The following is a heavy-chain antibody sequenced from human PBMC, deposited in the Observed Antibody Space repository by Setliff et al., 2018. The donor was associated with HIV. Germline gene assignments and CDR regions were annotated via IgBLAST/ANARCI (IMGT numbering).Heavy chain of an antibody. CDR2: ISWNSGSI. J-gene: IGHJ5*02. CDR3: AKSPNRYSPLDWFDP. Sequence: SCKASGYTFISYAMHWVRQAPGKGLEWVSGISWNSGSIGYADSVKGRFTISRDNAKNSLYLQMNSLRSEDTALYYCAKSPNRYSPLDWFDPWGQGTLVTVSS. D-gene: IGHD5-18*01. V-gene: IGHV3-9*01. CDR1: GYTFISYA.